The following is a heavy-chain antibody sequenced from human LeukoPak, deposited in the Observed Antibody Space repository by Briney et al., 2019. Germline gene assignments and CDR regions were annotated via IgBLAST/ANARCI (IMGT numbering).Heavy chain of an antibody. J-gene: IGHJ4*02. D-gene: IGHD4-11*01. CDR2: IWYDGSNK. CDR1: GFTLSDHY. Sequence: GGSLRLSCAASGFTLSDHYMDWVRQAPGKGLEWVAVIWYDGSNKYYADSVKGRFTISRDNSKNTLYLQMNSLRAEDTAVYYCARVTGYSNYGYFDYWGQGTLVTVSS. V-gene: IGHV3-33*08. CDR3: ARVTGYSNYGYFDY.